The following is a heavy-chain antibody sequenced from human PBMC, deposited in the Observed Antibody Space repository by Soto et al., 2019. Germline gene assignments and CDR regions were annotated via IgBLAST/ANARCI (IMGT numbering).Heavy chain of an antibody. CDR1: GFTFSNYD. J-gene: IGHJ4*02. V-gene: IGHV3-23*01. CDR3: AKLQSWRALDY. D-gene: IGHD6-13*01. CDR2: ISGSGSGP. Sequence: EVLLLESGGGLVQPGGSLRLSCAASGFTFSNYDMGWVRQAPGKGLELVSFISGSGSGPYYADSVKGLFTISRDNAENTLYLQMNSLRVEDTAVCYCAKLQSWRALDYWGQGTLVIVSS.